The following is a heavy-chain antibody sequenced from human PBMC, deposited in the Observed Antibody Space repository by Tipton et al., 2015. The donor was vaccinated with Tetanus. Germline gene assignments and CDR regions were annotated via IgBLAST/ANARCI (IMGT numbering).Heavy chain of an antibody. CDR2: IYDSYDSGST. CDR1: GGSITSYY. D-gene: IGHD6-13*01. Sequence: TLSLTCTVSGGSITSYYWTWIRQPPGKGLEWIGYIYDSYDSGSTKYNPSLKSRVTISVNTSKNQFSLRLTSVTAADTAMYYCARGFGSNWYYFDYWGQGTLVTVSS. J-gene: IGHJ4*02. V-gene: IGHV4-59*01. CDR3: ARGFGSNWYYFDY.